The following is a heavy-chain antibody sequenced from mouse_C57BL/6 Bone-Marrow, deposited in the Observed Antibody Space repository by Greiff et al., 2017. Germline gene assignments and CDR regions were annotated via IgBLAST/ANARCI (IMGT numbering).Heavy chain of an antibody. CDR1: GYTFTSYG. V-gene: IGHV1-81*01. Sequence: QVQLQQSGAELARPGASVKLSCKASGYTFTSYGISWVKQRTGQGLEWIGEIYPRSGNTYYNEQFKGKATLTADKSSSTAYMGLRRLTSNDSAVYFCARGRMYYYGSSYLAWFAYWGQGTLVTVSA. D-gene: IGHD1-1*01. J-gene: IGHJ3*01. CDR2: IYPRSGNT. CDR3: ARGRMYYYGSSYLAWFAY.